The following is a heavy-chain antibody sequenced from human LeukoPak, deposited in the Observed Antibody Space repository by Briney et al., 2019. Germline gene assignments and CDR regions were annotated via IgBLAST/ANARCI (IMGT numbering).Heavy chain of an antibody. CDR2: ISKDGSDK. CDR3: ARDYWWNYDY. V-gene: IGHV3-30-3*01. CDR1: AFTFSGYA. J-gene: IGHJ4*02. D-gene: IGHD1-7*01. Sequence: GGDLRLSCSASAFTFSGYAMHWVRQAPGKGLEWVAVISKDGSDKYYPGSVRGRFTISRDNSKNTIYLQMDSLRAEDTAIYYCARDYWWNYDYWGQGTLVTVSS.